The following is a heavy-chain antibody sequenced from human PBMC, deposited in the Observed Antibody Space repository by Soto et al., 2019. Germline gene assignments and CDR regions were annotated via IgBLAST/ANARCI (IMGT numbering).Heavy chain of an antibody. D-gene: IGHD6-19*01. V-gene: IGHV3-30*18. CDR1: GFTFSSYG. CDR2: ISYDGSNK. J-gene: IGHJ6*02. CDR3: AKAWRSSGWYGEDYYYGMDV. Sequence: AGGSLRLSCAASGFTFSSYGMHWVRQAPGKGLEWVAVISYDGSNKYYADSVKGRFTISRDNSKNTLYLQMNSLRAEDTAVYYCAKAWRSSGWYGEDYYYGMDVWGQGTTVTVSS.